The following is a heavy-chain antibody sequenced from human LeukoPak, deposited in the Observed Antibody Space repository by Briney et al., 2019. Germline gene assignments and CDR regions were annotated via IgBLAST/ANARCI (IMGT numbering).Heavy chain of an antibody. CDR1: GGSISSSSYY. CDR2: IYYTGST. D-gene: IGHD4-17*01. V-gene: IGHV4-39*01. Sequence: PSETLSLTCTVSGGSISSSSYYWGWIRQPPGKGLEWIGSIYYTGSTNYNPSLKSRVTISVDTSKNQFSLELSSVTAADTAVYYCARHKDYGDPHPKLYWYFDLWGRGTLVTVSS. CDR3: ARHKDYGDPHPKLYWYFDL. J-gene: IGHJ2*01.